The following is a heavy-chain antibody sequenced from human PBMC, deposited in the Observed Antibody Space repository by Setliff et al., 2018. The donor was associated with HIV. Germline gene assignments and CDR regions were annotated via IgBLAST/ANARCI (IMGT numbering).Heavy chain of an antibody. J-gene: IGHJ4*02. V-gene: IGHV3-7*01. D-gene: IGHD3-22*01. CDR1: GFSFSNYW. Sequence: PGGSLRLSCAASGFSFSNYWMSWVRQAPGNGLEWVANIKQDGSEKYYAGSVKGRFTISRDNAKNSVYLQVSSLSADDTAVYYCVRETQTEYDSSGYYPDYWGQGTLVTVSS. CDR2: IKQDGSEK. CDR3: VRETQTEYDSSGYYPDY.